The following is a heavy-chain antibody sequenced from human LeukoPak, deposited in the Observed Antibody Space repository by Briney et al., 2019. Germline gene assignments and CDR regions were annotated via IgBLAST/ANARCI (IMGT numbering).Heavy chain of an antibody. J-gene: IGHJ6*02. CDR3: ARAGVYGMDV. Sequence: PSETLSLTCTVSGGSISSTSYYWGWIRQPPGKGLEWIGIIYYSGSTYYNPSLKSRVTISVDTSKNQSSLKLSSVTAADTAVYYCARAGVYGMDVWGQGTTVTVSS. CDR1: GGSISSTSYY. CDR2: IYYSGST. D-gene: IGHD3-10*01. V-gene: IGHV4-39*07.